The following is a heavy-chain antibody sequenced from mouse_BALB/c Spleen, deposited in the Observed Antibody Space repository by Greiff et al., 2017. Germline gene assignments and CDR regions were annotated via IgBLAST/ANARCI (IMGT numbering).Heavy chain of an antibody. D-gene: IGHD2-14*01. CDR2: IWGDGST. Sequence: VKVVESGPGLVAPSQSLSITCTVSGFSLTGYGVNWVRQPPGKGLEWLGMIWGDGSTDYNSALKSRLSISKDNSKSQVFLKMNSLHTDDTARYYCAIYYRYDVYAMDYWGQGTSVTVSS. J-gene: IGHJ4*01. CDR3: AIYYRYDVYAMDY. V-gene: IGHV2-6-7*01. CDR1: GFSLTGYG.